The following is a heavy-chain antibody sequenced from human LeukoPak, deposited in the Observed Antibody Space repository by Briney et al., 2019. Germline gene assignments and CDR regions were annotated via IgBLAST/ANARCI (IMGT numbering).Heavy chain of an antibody. D-gene: IGHD3-10*01. CDR3: ARTLLQIESGWFGEFDY. V-gene: IGHV4-59*08. Sequence: PSETLSLTCTVSGGSISSYYWSWIRQPPGKGLEWIGHIYYSGSTNYNPSLKSRVTISVDTSKNQFSLKLSSVTAADTAVYYCARTLLQIESGWFGEFDYWGQGTLVTVSS. CDR1: GGSISSYY. J-gene: IGHJ4*02. CDR2: IYYSGST.